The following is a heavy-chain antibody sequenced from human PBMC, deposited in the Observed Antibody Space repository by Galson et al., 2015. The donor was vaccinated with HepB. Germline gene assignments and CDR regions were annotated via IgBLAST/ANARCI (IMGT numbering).Heavy chain of an antibody. Sequence: SLRLSCAASGFTFSGYSMIWVRQAPGKGLEWLSYISGSPATKYYADSVRGRFTVSRDNANNFLYLQMGGLRAEDTAIYYCVRSTHYSAPGGNDYWGQGTLVTVSS. CDR3: VRSTHYSAPGGNDY. J-gene: IGHJ4*02. V-gene: IGHV3-48*04. D-gene: IGHD4-23*01. CDR1: GFTFSGYS. CDR2: ISGSPATK.